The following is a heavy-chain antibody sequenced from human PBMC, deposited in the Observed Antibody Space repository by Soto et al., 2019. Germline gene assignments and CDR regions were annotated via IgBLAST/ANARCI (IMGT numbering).Heavy chain of an antibody. Sequence: PGGSLRLSCAASGFTFSDYYMSWIRQAPGKGLEWVSYISSSDSIIYYADSVKGRFTISRDNAKNSLYLQMNSLRAEDTAVYYCARDLGYYDSSGYFDHWGQGTLVTVSS. CDR1: GFTFSDYY. CDR3: ARDLGYYDSSGYFDH. J-gene: IGHJ4*02. D-gene: IGHD3-22*01. V-gene: IGHV3-11*01. CDR2: ISSSDSII.